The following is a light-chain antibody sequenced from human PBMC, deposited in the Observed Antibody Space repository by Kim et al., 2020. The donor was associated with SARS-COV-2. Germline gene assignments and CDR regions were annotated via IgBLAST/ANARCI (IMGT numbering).Light chain of an antibody. J-gene: IGLJ2*01. CDR2: LNSDGSH. Sequence: QPVLTQSPSASASLGASVKLTCTLSSEHSSYAIAWHQQQPEKGPRYLMKLNSDGSHSKGDGIPDRFSGSSSGAERYLTISSLQSEDEADYYCQTWGTGIQVVFGGGTQLTVL. CDR3: QTWGTGIQVV. V-gene: IGLV4-69*01. CDR1: SEHSSYA.